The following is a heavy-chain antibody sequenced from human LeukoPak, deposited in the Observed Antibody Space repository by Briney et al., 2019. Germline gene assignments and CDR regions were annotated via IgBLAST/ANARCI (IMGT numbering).Heavy chain of an antibody. V-gene: IGHV5-51*01. D-gene: IGHD3-22*01. CDR3: ARMGYDSSGYYWYGMDV. CDR1: GYSFTSYW. Sequence: GESPKISCKGSGYSFTSYWIGWVRQMPGKGLEWMGIIYPGDSDTRYSPSFQGQVTISADKSISTAYLQWSSLKASDTAMYYCARMGYDSSGYYWYGMDVWGQGTTVTVSS. CDR2: IYPGDSDT. J-gene: IGHJ6*02.